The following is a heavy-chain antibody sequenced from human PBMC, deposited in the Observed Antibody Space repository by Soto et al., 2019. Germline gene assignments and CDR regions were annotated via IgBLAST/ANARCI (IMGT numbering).Heavy chain of an antibody. V-gene: IGHV3-21*06. CDR3: VRERGEYDSGWYIDR. Sequence: SLLVSYAASGFGFISHSLNGVRQAPGQGLEWVAYISSRSSLILYADSVRGRFVISRDNALNSLYLQMNSPRDEDTAIYYCVRERGEYDSGWYIDRWGQGT. J-gene: IGHJ5*02. D-gene: IGHD6-19*01. CDR1: GFGFISHS. CDR2: ISSRSSLI.